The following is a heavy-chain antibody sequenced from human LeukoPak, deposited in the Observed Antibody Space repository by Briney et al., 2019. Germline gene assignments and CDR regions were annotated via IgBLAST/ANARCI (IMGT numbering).Heavy chain of an antibody. D-gene: IGHD3-22*01. Sequence: PGGSLRLSCAASGFTFSNYWMSWVRQAPGKGLEWVANIKQDGSEKYYVDSVKGRFTISRDNAKNSLYLQMNSLRAEDTALYYCTRGITTDYWGQGTLVTVSS. J-gene: IGHJ4*02. CDR1: GFTFSNYW. CDR3: TRGITTDY. V-gene: IGHV3-7*01. CDR2: IKQDGSEK.